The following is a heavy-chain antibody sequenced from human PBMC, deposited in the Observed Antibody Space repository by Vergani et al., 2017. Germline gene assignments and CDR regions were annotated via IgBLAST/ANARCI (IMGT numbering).Heavy chain of an antibody. CDR1: GYTFTSYD. CDR2: MNPNSGNT. D-gene: IGHD3-9*01. V-gene: IGHV1-8*02. CDR3: ASGIRISAYNGFDP. Sequence: QVQLVQSGAEVKKPGASVKVSCKASGYTFTSYDINWVRQATGQGLEWMGWMNPNSGNTGYAQKFQGRVTMTRNTSISTAYMELSSLRTEDTAVYYCASGIRISAYNGFDPWGQGTLVTVSS. J-gene: IGHJ5*02.